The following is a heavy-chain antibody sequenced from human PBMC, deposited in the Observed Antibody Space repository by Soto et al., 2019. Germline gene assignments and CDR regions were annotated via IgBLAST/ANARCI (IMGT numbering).Heavy chain of an antibody. D-gene: IGHD6-19*01. Sequence: GGSLRLSCAASGFTFSSYAMSWVRQAPGKGLEWVSAISGSGGSTYYADSVKGRFTISRDNSKNTLYLQMNSLRAEDTAVYYCAKDRIAVALRDYYYYYVMDFWGQGTTVTGSS. CDR3: AKDRIAVALRDYYYYYVMDF. CDR1: GFTFSSYA. V-gene: IGHV3-23*01. CDR2: ISGSGGST. J-gene: IGHJ6*02.